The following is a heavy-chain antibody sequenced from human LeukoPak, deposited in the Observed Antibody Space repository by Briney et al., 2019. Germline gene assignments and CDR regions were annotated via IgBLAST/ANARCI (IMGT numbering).Heavy chain of an antibody. J-gene: IGHJ4*02. V-gene: IGHV1-2*02. CDR2: INPNSGGT. D-gene: IGHD5-24*01. CDR3: ARDPQYNYVPGYFDY. CDR1: GYTFTGYY. Sequence: ASVKVSCKASGYTFTGYYMHWVRQAPGPGLEWKGWINPNSGGTNYAQKFQGRVTMTRDMSISTAYMELSRLRSDDTAVYYCARDPQYNYVPGYFDYWGQGTLVTVSS.